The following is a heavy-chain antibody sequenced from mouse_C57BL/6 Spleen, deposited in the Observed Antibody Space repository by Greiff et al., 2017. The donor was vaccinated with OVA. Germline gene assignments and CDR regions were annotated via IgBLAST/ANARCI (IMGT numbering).Heavy chain of an antibody. CDR1: GYTFTSYW. CDR3: AGGTGGNFYYAMDY. Sequence: QVHVKQPGAELVKPGASVKLSCKASGYTFTSYWMHWVKQRPGRGLEWIGRIDPNSGGTKYNEKFKSKATLTVDKPSSTAYMQLSSLTSEDSAVYYGAGGTGGNFYYAMDYWGQGTSVTVSS. V-gene: IGHV1-72*01. D-gene: IGHD2-1*01. J-gene: IGHJ4*01. CDR2: IDPNSGGT.